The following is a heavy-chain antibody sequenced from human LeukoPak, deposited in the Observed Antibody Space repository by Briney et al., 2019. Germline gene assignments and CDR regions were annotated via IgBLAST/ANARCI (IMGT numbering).Heavy chain of an antibody. Sequence: PGGSLRLSCAASGFTFSSYSMNWVRQAPGKGLEWVSSISSSSSYIYYADSVKGRFTISRDNAKNSLYLQMNSLRAEDTAVYYCASFYGDYGNGPPYDAFDIWGQGTMVTVSS. D-gene: IGHD4-17*01. CDR2: ISSSSSYI. CDR1: GFTFSSYS. J-gene: IGHJ3*02. V-gene: IGHV3-21*01. CDR3: ASFYGDYGNGPPYDAFDI.